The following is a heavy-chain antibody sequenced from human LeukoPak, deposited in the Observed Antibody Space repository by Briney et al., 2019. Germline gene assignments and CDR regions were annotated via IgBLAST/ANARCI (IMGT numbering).Heavy chain of an antibody. CDR1: GGSFSGYY. CDR2: IYYSGST. V-gene: IGHV4-31*11. Sequence: PSETLSLTCAVYGGSFSGYYWSWIRQHPGKGLEWIGYIYYSGSTYYNPSLKSRVTISVDTSKNQFSLKLSSVTAADTAVYYCARVGYSSSWYLFDYWGQGTLVTVSS. D-gene: IGHD6-13*01. CDR3: ARVGYSSSWYLFDY. J-gene: IGHJ4*02.